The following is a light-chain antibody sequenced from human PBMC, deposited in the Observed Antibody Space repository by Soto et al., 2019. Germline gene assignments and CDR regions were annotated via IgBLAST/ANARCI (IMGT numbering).Light chain of an antibody. Sequence: QSALTQPASVSGSPGQSITISCTGTSSDVGSYNLVSWYQQYPGKVPKLMIYEDSKRPPGVSNRFSGSKSGNTASLTISGLQAEDEADYYCCSYAGSSTVVFGGGTQLTVL. J-gene: IGLJ2*01. CDR1: SSDVGSYNL. CDR2: EDS. CDR3: CSYAGSSTVV. V-gene: IGLV2-23*01.